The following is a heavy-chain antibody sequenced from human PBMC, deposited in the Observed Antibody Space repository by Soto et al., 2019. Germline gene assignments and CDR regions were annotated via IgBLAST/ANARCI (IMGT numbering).Heavy chain of an antibody. CDR3: ATQMATSQDAFDL. CDR2: IYPGDPDI. V-gene: IGHV5-51*01. D-gene: IGHD5-12*01. Sequence: GESLKISCKGSGFIFTNYWIAWVRQMPGKGLEWMGIIYPGDPDIRYSRSFEGQVTISADKSITTAYLQWSSLKASDTAMYYCATQMATSQDAFDLWGQGTMVTVSS. CDR1: GFIFTNYW. J-gene: IGHJ3*01.